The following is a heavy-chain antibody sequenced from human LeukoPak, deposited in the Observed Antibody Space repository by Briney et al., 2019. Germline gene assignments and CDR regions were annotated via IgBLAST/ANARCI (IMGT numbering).Heavy chain of an antibody. CDR3: ARAFGYSDVLTAF. CDR2: IYYSGST. V-gene: IGHV4-59*01. CDR1: GGSLWEYY. Sequence: PSETLSLTCAVPGGSLWEYYWSSIPQPPGKGLEWIGNIYYSGSTNYNPSLKSRVTISVDTSKNQFSLKVRSVTAANTAVYYSARAFGYSDVLTAFWGQGTLVTVSS. D-gene: IGHD3-9*01. J-gene: IGHJ4*02.